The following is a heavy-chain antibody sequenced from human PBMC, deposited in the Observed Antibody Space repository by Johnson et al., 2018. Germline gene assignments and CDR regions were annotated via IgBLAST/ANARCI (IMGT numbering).Heavy chain of an antibody. CDR3: TKVTGTTQF. CDR1: GFTFDDYA. CDR2: ISWSSGNI. V-gene: IGHV3-9*01. J-gene: IGHJ3*01. D-gene: IGHD1-7*01. Sequence: EVQLVESGGGVVQPGRSLRLSCAASGFTFDDYAMHWVRQTPGKGLEWVSGISWSSGNIGYADSVKGRFTISRDNVKNSLYLQMNSLRAEDTGLYYCTKVTGTTQFWGQGTMVTVSS.